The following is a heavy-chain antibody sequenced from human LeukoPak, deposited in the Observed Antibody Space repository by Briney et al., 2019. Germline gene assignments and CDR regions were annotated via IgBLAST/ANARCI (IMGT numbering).Heavy chain of an antibody. J-gene: IGHJ5*02. Sequence: SETLSLTCTVTGDSVGRDYWSWIRLPPGRGLQWVGYVFSTESATYSPSLRSRVTMSLDTSKNQFFLALTSVTAADTAVYYCARHGNTWFGEYRRPYKWFDLWGQGTLVTVSS. D-gene: IGHD3-10*01. CDR3: ARHGNTWFGEYRRPYKWFDL. CDR2: VFSTESA. V-gene: IGHV4-4*08. CDR1: GDSVGRDY.